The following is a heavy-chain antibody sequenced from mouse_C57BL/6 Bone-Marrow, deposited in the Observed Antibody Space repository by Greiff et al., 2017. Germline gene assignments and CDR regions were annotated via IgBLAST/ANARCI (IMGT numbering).Heavy chain of an antibody. CDR1: GFNIKDDY. J-gene: IGHJ4*01. CDR3: TTELRYAMDD. Sequence: EVQLQESGAELVRPGASVKLSCTASGFNIKDDYMHWVKQRPEQGLEWIGWIDPENGDTEDASKFQGKATITADTSSNTAYLQLSSLTSEDTAVYYCTTELRYAMDDWGQGTSVTVSS. D-gene: IGHD1-1*01. V-gene: IGHV14-4*01. CDR2: IDPENGDT.